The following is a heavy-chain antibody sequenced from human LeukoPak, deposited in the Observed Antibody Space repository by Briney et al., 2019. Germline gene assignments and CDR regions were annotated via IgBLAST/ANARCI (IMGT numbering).Heavy chain of an antibody. J-gene: IGHJ4*02. CDR3: ARSLGDSSGYYPLPFYY. Sequence: ASVKVSCKASGYTFSNYGITWVRQAPGQGLEWMGWISGYNGNTNFAQKLQGRVSMTTDTSTYTSDMELRSLRSDDTAVYYCARSLGDSSGYYPLPFYYWGQGTLVIVSS. D-gene: IGHD3-22*01. CDR1: GYTFSNYG. V-gene: IGHV1-18*01. CDR2: ISGYNGNT.